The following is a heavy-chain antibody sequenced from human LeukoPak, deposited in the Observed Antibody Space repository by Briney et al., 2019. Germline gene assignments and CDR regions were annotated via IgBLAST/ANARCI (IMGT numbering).Heavy chain of an antibody. D-gene: IGHD4-23*01. CDR1: GYSISSGYY. V-gene: IGHV4-38-2*02. J-gene: IGHJ4*02. Sequence: PSETLSLTCTVSGYSISSGYYWGWIRQPPGKGLEWIGSIYYSGSTYYNPSLKSRVTISVDTSKNQFSLKLSSVTAADTAVYYCARVRYYGGTIDYWGQGTLVTVSS. CDR2: IYYSGST. CDR3: ARVRYYGGTIDY.